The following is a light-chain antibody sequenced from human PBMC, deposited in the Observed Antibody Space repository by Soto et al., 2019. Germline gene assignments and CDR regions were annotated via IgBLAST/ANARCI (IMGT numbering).Light chain of an antibody. J-gene: IGKJ1*01. CDR2: DAS. V-gene: IGKV1-5*01. Sequence: DIQMTQSPSTLSASVGDRVTITCRATQSISSWLAWYQQRPGKAPKLLIYDASALESGVPSRFSGSGSGTEFTLTISSLQPDDFATYYCQHYNNYSPWTFGQGTKVEIK. CDR1: QSISSW. CDR3: QHYNNYSPWT.